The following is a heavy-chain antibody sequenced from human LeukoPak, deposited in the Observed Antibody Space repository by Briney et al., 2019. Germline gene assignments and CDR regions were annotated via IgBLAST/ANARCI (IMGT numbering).Heavy chain of an antibody. J-gene: IGHJ4*02. CDR3: ARVMGPPDY. D-gene: IGHD2-8*01. Sequence: ASVTVSCKDSGYTFSNDDITWVRQAPGQGLEWMGWISTYNGNPNYAQKLQGRVIMTTDTSTSTAYMELRSLRSDDTAVYYCARVMGPPDYWGQGTLVTVSS. CDR1: GYTFSNDD. V-gene: IGHV1-18*01. CDR2: ISTYNGNP.